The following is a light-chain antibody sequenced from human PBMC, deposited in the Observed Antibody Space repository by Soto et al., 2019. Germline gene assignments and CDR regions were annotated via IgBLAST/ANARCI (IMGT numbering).Light chain of an antibody. CDR1: SSDVGSYNY. V-gene: IGLV2-11*01. J-gene: IGLJ3*02. CDR2: DVT. Sequence: QSVLTQPASVSGSPGQSITISCTGTSSDVGSYNYVSWYQQHPGKAPKLMIYDVTKRPSGVPHRFSGSKSGNTASLAISGLQAEDEADYYCCSYAGSYTWLFGGGTKLTVL. CDR3: CSYAGSYTWL.